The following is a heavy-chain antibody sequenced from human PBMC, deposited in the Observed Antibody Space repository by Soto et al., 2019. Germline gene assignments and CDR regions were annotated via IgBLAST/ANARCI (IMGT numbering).Heavy chain of an antibody. CDR3: ARVGGYCSSTSCYVDNWFDP. D-gene: IGHD2-2*03. CDR1: GGSISSYY. J-gene: IGHJ5*02. CDR2: IYYSGST. V-gene: IGHV4-59*01. Sequence: SETLSLTCTVSGGSISSYYWSWIRQPPGKGLEWIGYIYYSGSTNYNPSLKSRVTISVDTSKNQFSLKLSSVTAADTAVYYCARVGGYCSSTSCYVDNWFDPWGQGTLVTVSS.